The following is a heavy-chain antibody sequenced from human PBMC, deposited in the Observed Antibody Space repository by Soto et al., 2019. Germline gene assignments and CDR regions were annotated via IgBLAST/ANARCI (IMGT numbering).Heavy chain of an antibody. CDR2: FYYSGST. CDR3: ARSVFP. Sequence: QVQLQESGPGLVKPSQTLSLTCTVSGGSISTGGYYLNWIRQHPGKGLEWIGYFYYSGSTYYNPSLNSRVTISVNTSKNQFSLKLSSVTAADTAVYYCARSVFPWGQGTLVTVSS. J-gene: IGHJ5*02. V-gene: IGHV4-31*03. CDR1: GGSISTGGYY.